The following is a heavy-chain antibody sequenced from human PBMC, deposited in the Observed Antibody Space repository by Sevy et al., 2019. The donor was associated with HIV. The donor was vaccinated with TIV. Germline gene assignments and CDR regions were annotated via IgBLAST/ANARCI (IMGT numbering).Heavy chain of an antibody. V-gene: IGHV3-7*01. J-gene: IGHJ4*02. Sequence: GGSLRLSCAASEFTFSAYWMTWIRQAPGKGLEWVANIKQDGSEKYYGDSVKGRFTISRDNPKNSLYLQMNSLRVEDTAVYYCAGSGALDYWGQGTLVTVSS. D-gene: IGHD6-19*01. CDR3: AGSGALDY. CDR2: IKQDGSEK. CDR1: EFTFSAYW.